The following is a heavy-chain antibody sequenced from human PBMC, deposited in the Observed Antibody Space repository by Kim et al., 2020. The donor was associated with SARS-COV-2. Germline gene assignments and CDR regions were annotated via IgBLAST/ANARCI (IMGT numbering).Heavy chain of an antibody. J-gene: IGHJ2*01. D-gene: IGHD3-3*01. CDR2: IYYSGST. Sequence: SETLSLTCTVSGGSISSGDYYWSWIRQPPGKGLEWIGYIYYSGSTYYNPSLKSRVTISVDTSKNQFSLKLSSVTAADTAVYYCARDFWSGYIDYWYFDLWGRGTLVTVSS. V-gene: IGHV4-30-4*01. CDR3: ARDFWSGYIDYWYFDL. CDR1: GGSISSGDYY.